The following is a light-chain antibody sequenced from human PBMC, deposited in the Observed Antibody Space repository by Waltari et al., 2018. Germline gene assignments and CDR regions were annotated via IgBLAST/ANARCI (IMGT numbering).Light chain of an antibody. V-gene: IGLV2-14*01. CDR1: SEDIGGYDH. CDR2: EVT. J-gene: IGLJ2*01. Sequence: QSALTQPASVSGTPGQSITISCTGTSEDIGGYDHVSWYQQYPGKAPRLILYEVTNRPPDFSFPFSGSKSGKIALPALSWLQADDGADYYFSSYTTSSRVFGGGTKVTVL. CDR3: SSYTTSSRV.